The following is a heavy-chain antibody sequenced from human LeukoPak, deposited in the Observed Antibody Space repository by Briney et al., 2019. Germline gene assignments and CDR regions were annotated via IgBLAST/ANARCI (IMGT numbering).Heavy chain of an antibody. CDR2: ISSSGSTI. V-gene: IGHV3-11*04. CDR1: GFTFSDYY. Sequence: GGSLRLSCAASGFTFSDYYMSWIRQAPGKGLEWVSYISSSGSTIYYADSVKGRFTISRDNAKNSPYLQMNSLRAEDTAVYYCARDLTEYYYDSSGYHGGDYWGQGTLVTVSS. CDR3: ARDLTEYYYDSSGYHGGDY. J-gene: IGHJ4*02. D-gene: IGHD3-22*01.